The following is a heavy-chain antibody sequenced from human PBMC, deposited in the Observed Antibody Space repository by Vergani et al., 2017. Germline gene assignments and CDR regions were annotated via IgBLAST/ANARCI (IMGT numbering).Heavy chain of an antibody. CDR1: GFIFSDHY. D-gene: IGHD2-21*02. CDR2: IRNKANDYTT. V-gene: IGHV3-72*01. Sequence: EVQVVESGGGLVQPGGSLRLSCAASGFIFSDHYMDWVRQAPGKGLEWVGRIRNKANDYTTQYAASVKGRFTISRDNAKNSLHLQMNNLRAEDTAVYYCARDPRGYGGDPEDYYYGMDVWGQGTTVTVSS. CDR3: ARDPRGYGGDPEDYYYGMDV. J-gene: IGHJ6*02.